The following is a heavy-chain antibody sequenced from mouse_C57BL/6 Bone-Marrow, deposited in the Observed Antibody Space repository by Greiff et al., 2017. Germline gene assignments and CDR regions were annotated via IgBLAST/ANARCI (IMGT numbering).Heavy chain of an antibody. CDR3: AKVGGYYFDY. V-gene: IGHV5-17*01. CDR1: GFTFSDYG. J-gene: IGHJ2*01. Sequence: DVKLVESGGGLVKPGGSLKLSCAASGFTFSDYGMHWVRQAPEKGLEWVAYISSGSSTIYYADTVKGRFTISRDNAKNTLFLQMTSLRSEDTAMYYCAKVGGYYFDYWGQGTTLTVSS. CDR2: ISSGSSTI.